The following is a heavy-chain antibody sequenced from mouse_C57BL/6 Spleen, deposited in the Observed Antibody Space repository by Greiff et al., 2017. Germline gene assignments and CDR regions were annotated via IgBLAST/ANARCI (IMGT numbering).Heavy chain of an antibody. J-gene: IGHJ4*01. CDR1: GYAFSSSW. CDR2: IYPGDGDT. Sequence: QVQLQQSGPELVKPGASVKISCKASGYAFSSSWMNWVKQRPGKGLEWIGRIYPGDGDTNYNGKVKGKATLTADKSSSTAYMQLSSLTSEDSAVYFCARWGSLYAMDYWGQGTSVTVSS. CDR3: ARWGSLYAMDY. D-gene: IGHD1-1*02. V-gene: IGHV1-82*01.